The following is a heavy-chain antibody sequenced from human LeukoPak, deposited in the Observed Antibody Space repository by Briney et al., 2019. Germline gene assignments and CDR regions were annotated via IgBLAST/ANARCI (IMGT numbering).Heavy chain of an antibody. V-gene: IGHV4-39*07. J-gene: IGHJ4*02. CDR2: IYYSGST. CDR1: GGSISSSPYH. CDR3: ARAPRWLQLGEFDY. D-gene: IGHD5-24*01. Sequence: SETLSLTCTVSGGSISSSPYHWGWIRQPPGKGLEWIGSIYYSGSTYYNPSLKSRVTISVDTSKNQFSLKLSSVTAADTAVYYCARAPRWLQLGEFDYWGQGTLVTVSS.